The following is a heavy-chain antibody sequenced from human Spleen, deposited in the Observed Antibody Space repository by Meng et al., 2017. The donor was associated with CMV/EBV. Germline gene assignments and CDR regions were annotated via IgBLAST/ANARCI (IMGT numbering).Heavy chain of an antibody. J-gene: IGHJ4*02. D-gene: IGHD3-16*01. CDR1: GGSINSSAYY. Sequence: SGGSINSSAYYWSWIRQHPGKALEWIGYIYYSGSTYYNPSLKSRLTMSVDTSKNQFSLRLRSVTAADTAMYYCARGGLVVTIGGVDYWGQGTLVTVSS. CDR2: IYYSGST. CDR3: ARGGLVVTIGGVDY. V-gene: IGHV4-31*02.